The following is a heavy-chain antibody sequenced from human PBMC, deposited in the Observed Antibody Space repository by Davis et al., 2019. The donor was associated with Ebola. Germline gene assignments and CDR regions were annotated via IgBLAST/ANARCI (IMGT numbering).Heavy chain of an antibody. Sequence: ASVKVSCKASGYTFTGYYMHWVRQAPGQGLEWMGRINPNSGGTNYAQKFQGRVTMTRDTSISTAYMELSRLGSDDTAVYYCATTTVVTPPYYGMDVWGKGTTVTVSS. J-gene: IGHJ6*04. CDR1: GYTFTGYY. CDR2: INPNSGGT. D-gene: IGHD4-23*01. V-gene: IGHV1-2*06. CDR3: ATTTVVTPPYYGMDV.